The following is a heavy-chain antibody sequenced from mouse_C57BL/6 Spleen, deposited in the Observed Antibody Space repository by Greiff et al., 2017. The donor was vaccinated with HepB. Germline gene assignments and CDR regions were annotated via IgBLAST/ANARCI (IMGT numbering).Heavy chain of an antibody. J-gene: IGHJ4*01. CDR1: GFTFTDYY. CDR3: ARANWDAMDY. D-gene: IGHD4-1*01. CDR2: IRNKADGYTT. V-gene: IGHV7-3*01. Sequence: EVQLVESGGGLVQPGGSLSLSCAASGFTFTDYYMSWVRQPPGKALEWLGFIRNKADGYTTEYSASVKGRFTISRDNSQSILYLQMNALRAEDSATYYCARANWDAMDYWGQGISVTVSS.